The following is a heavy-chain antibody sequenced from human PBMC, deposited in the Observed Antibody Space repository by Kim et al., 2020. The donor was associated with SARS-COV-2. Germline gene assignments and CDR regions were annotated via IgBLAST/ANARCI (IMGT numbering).Heavy chain of an antibody. Sequence: VKGRFTISRDNSKNSLYLQMNSLRAEDTALYYCAKDGGPFIAAAGSALDYWGQGTLVTVSS. V-gene: IGHV3-43D*03. CDR3: AKDGGPFIAAAGSALDY. J-gene: IGHJ4*02. D-gene: IGHD6-13*01.